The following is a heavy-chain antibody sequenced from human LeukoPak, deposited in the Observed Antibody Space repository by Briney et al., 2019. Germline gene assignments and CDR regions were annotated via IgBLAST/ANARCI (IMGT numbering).Heavy chain of an antibody. Sequence: GGSLRLSCAACGFTYQSYAMLGLRQAPRRGREWVSSISGSGCSTYYADAVKGRFTLSRDNSKNTLYLQMNSLRTEDTALYYFVKHPSRELPPFFDFWGQGTLVTVSS. CDR3: VKHPSRELPPFFDF. V-gene: IGHV3-23*01. J-gene: IGHJ4*02. CDR2: ISGSGCST. D-gene: IGHD1-26*01. CDR1: GFTYQSYA.